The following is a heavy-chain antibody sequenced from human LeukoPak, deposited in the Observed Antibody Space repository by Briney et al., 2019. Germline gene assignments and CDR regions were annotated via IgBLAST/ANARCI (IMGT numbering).Heavy chain of an antibody. CDR3: AKVQEMGTILPPFHY. CDR2: ISGSGGVT. Sequence: PGGSLRLSCAASGFTFNNYAMSWVRQAPGKGLEWVSAISGSGGVTYYADSVKGRFTISRDNSKNTLYLQGNSLRAADTAVYYCAKVQEMGTILPPFHYWGQGTLVTVSS. J-gene: IGHJ4*02. D-gene: IGHD5-24*01. CDR1: GFTFNNYA. V-gene: IGHV3-23*01.